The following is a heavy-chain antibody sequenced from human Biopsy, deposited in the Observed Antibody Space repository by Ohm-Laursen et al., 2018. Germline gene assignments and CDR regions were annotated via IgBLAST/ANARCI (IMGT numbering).Heavy chain of an antibody. CDR1: GYRFIDYY. CDR3: ARGEASAYSENNFDP. D-gene: IGHD6-25*01. J-gene: IGHJ5*02. V-gene: IGHV1-2*02. CDR2: INPNSGGT. Sequence: GASVKVSCKASGYRFIDYYLHWVRQAPGQGLEWLGCINPNSGGTDYSQKFQGRVTVTRDTSVSTAYMELSRLKSDDTALYYCARGEASAYSENNFDPWGQGTLVTVSS.